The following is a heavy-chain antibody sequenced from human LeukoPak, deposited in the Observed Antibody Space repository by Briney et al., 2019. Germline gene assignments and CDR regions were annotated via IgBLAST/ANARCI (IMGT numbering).Heavy chain of an antibody. CDR1: GFSFSSYG. CDR2: ISNDGSNK. D-gene: IGHD5-12*01. V-gene: IGHV3-30*18. CDR3: AKGATFGGYGGYDHCDY. J-gene: IGHJ4*02. Sequence: PGGSLRLSCAASGFSFSSYGMHWVREAPGKGLEWVAVISNDGSNKYYVDSAKGRFTISRDNSKNTLYLQMNSLRAEDTAVYYCAKGATFGGYGGYDHCDYWGQGTLVTVSS.